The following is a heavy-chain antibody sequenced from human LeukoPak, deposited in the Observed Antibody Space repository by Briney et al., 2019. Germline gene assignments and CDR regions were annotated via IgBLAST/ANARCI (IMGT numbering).Heavy chain of an antibody. D-gene: IGHD6-13*01. CDR1: GFTFSSYG. J-gene: IGHJ4*02. CDR2: IWYDGSNK. CDR3: AKSGVSSIAAAGPLDY. Sequence: GGSLRLSCAASGFTFSSYGMHWVSQAPGKGLEWVAVIWYDGSNKYYADSVKGRFTISRDNSKNTLYLQMNSLRAEDTAVYYCAKSGVSSIAAAGPLDYWGQGTLVTVSS. V-gene: IGHV3-33*06.